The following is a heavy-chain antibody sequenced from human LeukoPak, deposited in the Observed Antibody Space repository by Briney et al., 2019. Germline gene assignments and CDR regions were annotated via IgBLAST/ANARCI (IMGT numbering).Heavy chain of an antibody. CDR1: GFPFSSYW. CDR3: ARKTGTTGEAFDY. D-gene: IGHD1-1*01. CDR2: IKVDGGEK. Sequence: GGSLRLSCVASGFPFSSYWMSWVRQAPGKGLEWVANIKVDGGEKYYVDSVKGRFTISRDNAENSLYLQMNSLRAEDTAVYYCARKTGTTGEAFDYWGQGTQVTVSS. J-gene: IGHJ4*02. V-gene: IGHV3-7*03.